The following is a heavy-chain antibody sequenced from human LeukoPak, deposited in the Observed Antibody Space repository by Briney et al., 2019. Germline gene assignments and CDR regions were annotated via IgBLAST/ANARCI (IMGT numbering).Heavy chain of an antibody. J-gene: IGHJ4*01. CDR2: MSYDGGTR. D-gene: IGHD3-3*01. CDR1: GFTFNTYS. V-gene: IGHV3-30*07. Sequence: GGSLRLSCAASGFTFNTYSIHWVRQAPGKGLEWVAVMSYDGGTRYFADSVKGRFAVSRDNSQNMVYLQMNSLRDEDTAVYYCARVRVPFRILLPYFDHWGHGALVAVFS. CDR3: ARVRVPFRILLPYFDH.